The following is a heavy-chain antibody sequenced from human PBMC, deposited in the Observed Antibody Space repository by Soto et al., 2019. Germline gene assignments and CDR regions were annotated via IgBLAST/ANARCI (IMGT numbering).Heavy chain of an antibody. V-gene: IGHV3-23*01. CDR2: ISGSGGST. CDR1: GFTFSSYA. D-gene: IGHD2-2*01. Sequence: VQLLESGGGLVQPGGSLRLSCAASGFTFSSYAMSWVRQAPGKGLEWVSAISGSGGSTYYADSVNGRFTISRDNSKNTLHLQMNSLRAEDTAVYYCAKWSYCSSTSCHYYGMDVWGQGTTFTVSS. CDR3: AKWSYCSSTSCHYYGMDV. J-gene: IGHJ6*02.